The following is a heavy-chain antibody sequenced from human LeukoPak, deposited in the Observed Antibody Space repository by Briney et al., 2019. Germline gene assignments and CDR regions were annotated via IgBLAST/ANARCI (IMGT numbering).Heavy chain of an antibody. D-gene: IGHD2-21*02. V-gene: IGHV3-48*01. Sequence: GGSLRLSCAASGSTFSSSYSMNWVRQAPGKGLEWVAHISLTTTTVSYADSVKGRFTMSRDNAKNSLFLQMNSLRAEDTAVYCCARDGDWAFDYWGQGTLVTVSS. CDR3: ARDGDWAFDY. CDR1: GSTFSSSYS. CDR2: ISLTTTTV. J-gene: IGHJ4*02.